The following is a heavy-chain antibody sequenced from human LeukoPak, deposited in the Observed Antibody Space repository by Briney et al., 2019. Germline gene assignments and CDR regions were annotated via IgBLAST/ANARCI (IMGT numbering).Heavy chain of an antibody. CDR1: GGSISSYY. Sequence: PSETLSLTCTVSGGSISSYYRSWIRQPPGKRLEWSGNIYYSGSTNYNTPLTSRVTISVDTSKNQFSLKLSSVTAAHTAAYNTARVSGSGSYQHFDYWGQGTLVTVSS. CDR3: ARVSGSGSYQHFDY. V-gene: IGHV4-59*01. D-gene: IGHD3-10*01. J-gene: IGHJ4*02. CDR2: IYYSGST.